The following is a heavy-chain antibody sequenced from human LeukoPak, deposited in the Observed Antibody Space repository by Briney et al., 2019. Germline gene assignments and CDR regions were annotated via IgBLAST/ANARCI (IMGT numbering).Heavy chain of an antibody. CDR1: GFTFSSYE. CDR3: ARDRLPYYYDSSGLFDY. Sequence: GGSLRLSCAASGFTFSSYEMNWVRQAPGKGLEWVSYISSSGSTIYYADSVKGRFTISRDNAKNSLYLQMNSLRAEDAAVYYCARDRLPYYYDSSGLFDYWGQGTLVTVSS. V-gene: IGHV3-48*03. CDR2: ISSSGSTI. J-gene: IGHJ4*02. D-gene: IGHD3-22*01.